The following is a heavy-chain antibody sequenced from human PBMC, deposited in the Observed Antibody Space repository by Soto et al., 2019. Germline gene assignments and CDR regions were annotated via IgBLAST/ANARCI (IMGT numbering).Heavy chain of an antibody. J-gene: IGHJ6*02. CDR3: AKDKVYYYYGMDV. CDR2: ISGSGDDT. CDR1: GFTFSIYA. V-gene: IGHV3-23*01. Sequence: EVQLFESGGGLVQPGGSLRLSCTASGFTFSIYAMSWDRQAPGKGLQWVSAISGSGDDTVYAGSVKGRFSISRDNSNNTLYLQMNSLRAEDTAVYYCAKDKVYYYYGMDVWGQGTTVTVSS.